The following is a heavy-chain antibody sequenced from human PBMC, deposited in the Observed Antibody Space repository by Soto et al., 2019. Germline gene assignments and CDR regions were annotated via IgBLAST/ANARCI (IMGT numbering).Heavy chain of an antibody. CDR2: IWYDGSNK. CDR1: GFTFSSYG. Sequence: GGSLRLSCAASGFTFSSYGMHWVRQAPGKGLEWVEVIWYDGSNKYNADSVKGRYNISRDNSKNMLYLQMNSLRAEDTAVDYCARAEGYGMDVWGQGTTVTVS. V-gene: IGHV3-33*01. CDR3: ARAEGYGMDV. J-gene: IGHJ6*02.